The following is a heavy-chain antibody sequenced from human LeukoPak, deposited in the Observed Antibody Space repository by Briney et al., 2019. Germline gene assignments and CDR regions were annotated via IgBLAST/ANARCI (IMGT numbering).Heavy chain of an antibody. Sequence: PGGSLRLSCAASGFTFSSYAMHWVRQAPGKGLEWVAVISYDGSNKYYADSVKGRFTISRDNSKNTLYLQMNSLRAEDTAVYYCAKVPSGGNSPNYFDYWGQGTLVTVSS. J-gene: IGHJ4*02. CDR3: AKVPSGGNSPNYFDY. CDR2: ISYDGSNK. CDR1: GFTFSSYA. V-gene: IGHV3-30*04. D-gene: IGHD4-23*01.